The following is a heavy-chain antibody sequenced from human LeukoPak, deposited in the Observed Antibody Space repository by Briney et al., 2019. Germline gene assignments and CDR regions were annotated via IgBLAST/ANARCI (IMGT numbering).Heavy chain of an antibody. CDR2: IYYSGTT. Sequence: SETLSPTCSVSGGSISSSSYYWNWIRQPPGKGLEWVGSIYYSGTTYYNSSLKSRVTISEDTSKNRFSLMLTSVTAADTAVYYCARQVSDYFYYYIDVWGEGTTVIVSS. CDR3: ARQVSDYFYYYIDV. J-gene: IGHJ6*03. CDR1: GGSISSSSYY. V-gene: IGHV4-39*01.